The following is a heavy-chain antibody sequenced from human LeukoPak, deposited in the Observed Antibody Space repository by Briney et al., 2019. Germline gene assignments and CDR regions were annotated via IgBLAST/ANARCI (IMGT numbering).Heavy chain of an antibody. Sequence: SETLSLTCTVSGGSISSYYWSWIRQPPGKGLEWIGYIYYSGSTNYNPSLKSRVTISVDTSKNQFSLKLSSVTAADTAVYYCARXGXAAXFDYWGQGTLVTVS. CDR3: ARXGXAAXFDY. V-gene: IGHV4-59*08. CDR2: IYYSGST. CDR1: GGSISSYY. J-gene: IGHJ4*02.